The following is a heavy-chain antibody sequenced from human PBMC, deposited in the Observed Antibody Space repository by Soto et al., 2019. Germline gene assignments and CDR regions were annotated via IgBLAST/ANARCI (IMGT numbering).Heavy chain of an antibody. Sequence: AGGSLRLSCAASGFTFSSYTMNWVRPAPGKGLEWVSSISSGSTYIYYTDSVKGRFTISRDNAKDSLYLQMNSLRAEDTAVYYCAGGVIGGRDLYFAFWGRGTLVTVS. D-gene: IGHD3-16*02. V-gene: IGHV3-21*01. J-gene: IGHJ2*01. CDR1: GFTFSSYT. CDR3: AGGVIGGRDLYFAF. CDR2: ISSGSTYI.